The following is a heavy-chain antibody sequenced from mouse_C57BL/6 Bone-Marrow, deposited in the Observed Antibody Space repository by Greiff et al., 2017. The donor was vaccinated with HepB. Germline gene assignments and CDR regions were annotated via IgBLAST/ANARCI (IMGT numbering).Heavy chain of an antibody. V-gene: IGHV1-55*01. D-gene: IGHD2-4*01. CDR2: IYPGSGST. CDR1: GYTFTSYW. CDR3: ARVIYYDYDGGYFDY. Sequence: VQLKQPGAELVKPGASVKMSCKASGYTFTSYWITWVKQRPGQGLEWIGDIYPGSGSTNYNEKFKSKATLTVDTSSSTAYMQLSSLTSEDSAVYYCARVIYYDYDGGYFDYWGQGTTLTVSS. J-gene: IGHJ2*01.